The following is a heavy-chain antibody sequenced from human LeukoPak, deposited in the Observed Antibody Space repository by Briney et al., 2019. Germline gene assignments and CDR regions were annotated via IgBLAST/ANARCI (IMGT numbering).Heavy chain of an antibody. CDR3: ARSLPYGTTWYGRSDF. V-gene: IGHV3-7*03. J-gene: IGHJ4*02. CDR2: IRQDGDTK. CDR1: GFTFRRYS. D-gene: IGHD6-13*01. Sequence: GGSLRLSCAASGFTFRRYSMNWVRQAPGKGLEWVANIRQDGDTKYYVDSVKGRFTISRDNAMNSLYLQMNSLRAEDTAIYYCARSLPYGTTWYGRSDFWGQGTLVTVSS.